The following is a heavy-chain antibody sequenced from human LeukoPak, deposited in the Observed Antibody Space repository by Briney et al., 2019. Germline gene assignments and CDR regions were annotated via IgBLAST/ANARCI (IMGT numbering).Heavy chain of an antibody. D-gene: IGHD2-15*01. CDR2: IAAGGGGI. J-gene: IGHJ6*02. CDR3: ARWYAYYYGMDV. CDR1: GFTFDSYA. Sequence: GGSLRLSCAASGFTFDSYALTWVRQAPGKGLEWVSVIAAGGGGIQYADSVKGRFTISRDNAKNSLYLQMNSLRAEDTAVYYCARWYAYYYGMDVWGQGTTVTVSS. V-gene: IGHV3-23*01.